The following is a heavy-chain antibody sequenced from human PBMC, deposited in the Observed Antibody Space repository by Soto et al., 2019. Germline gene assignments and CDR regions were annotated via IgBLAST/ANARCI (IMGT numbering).Heavy chain of an antibody. D-gene: IGHD2-15*01. CDR3: ASPCCSGGSCYSDADY. J-gene: IGHJ4*02. V-gene: IGHV4-39*01. CDR1: GGSISSSSYY. Sequence: SETLSLTCTVSGGSISSSSYYWGWIRQPPGKGLEWIGSIYYSGSTYYNPSLKSRVTISVDTSKNQFSLKLSSVTAADMAVYYCASPCCSGGSCYSDADYWGQGTLVTVSS. CDR2: IYYSGST.